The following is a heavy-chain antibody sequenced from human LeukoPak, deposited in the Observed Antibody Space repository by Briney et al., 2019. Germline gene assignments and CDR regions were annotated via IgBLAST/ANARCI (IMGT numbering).Heavy chain of an antibody. V-gene: IGHV4-39*01. J-gene: IGHJ5*02. D-gene: IGHD6-6*01. CDR3: ARACIAAQGFDP. CDR2: IYYSGST. Sequence: SETLSLTCTVSGGSISSSSYYWGWIRQPPGKGLEWIGSIYYSGSTYYNPSLKSRATISVDTAKDQFSLKLSSVTAADTAVYYCARACIAAQGFDPWGQGTLVTVSS. CDR1: GGSISSSSYY.